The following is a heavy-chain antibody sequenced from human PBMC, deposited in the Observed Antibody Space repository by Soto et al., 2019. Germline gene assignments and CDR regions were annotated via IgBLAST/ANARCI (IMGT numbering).Heavy chain of an antibody. V-gene: IGHV3-23*05. Sequence: GGSLRLSCATSGFTFTTYAMSWVRQAPGKGLEWISGINNTGTKAYYADSVKGRFTTSRDKTKNTLSLHMNSLRVEDTAVYYCAKDMGRAGATAFDCWGQGTLVTVSS. CDR1: GFTFTTYA. CDR3: AKDMGRAGATAFDC. J-gene: IGHJ5*01. D-gene: IGHD6-13*01. CDR2: INNTGTKA.